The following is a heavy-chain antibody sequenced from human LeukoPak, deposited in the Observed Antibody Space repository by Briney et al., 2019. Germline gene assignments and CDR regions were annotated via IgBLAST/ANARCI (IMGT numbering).Heavy chain of an antibody. Sequence: SQTLSLTCAVSGGSISSGGYSWSWIRQPPGTGLEWIGYIYYSGSTYYNPSLKSRVTISVDTSKNQFSLKLSSVTAADTAVYYCARADTAMVPIDYWGQGTLVTVSS. J-gene: IGHJ4*02. V-gene: IGHV4-30-4*07. CDR2: IYYSGST. D-gene: IGHD5-18*01. CDR1: GGSISSGGYS. CDR3: ARADTAMVPIDY.